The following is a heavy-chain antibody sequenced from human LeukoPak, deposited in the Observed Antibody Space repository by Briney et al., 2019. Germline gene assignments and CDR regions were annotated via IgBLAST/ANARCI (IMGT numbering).Heavy chain of an antibody. D-gene: IGHD6-6*01. J-gene: IGHJ6*02. V-gene: IGHV1-69*13. CDR2: IIPIFGTA. CDR3: ARLDEYSSSSRYYGMDV. CDR1: GGTFSSYG. Sequence: ASVKVSCKASGGTFSSYGISWVRQAPGQGLEWMGGIIPIFGTANYAQKFQGRVTITADESTSTAYMELSSLRSEDTAVYYCARLDEYSSSSRYYGMDVWGQGTTVTVSS.